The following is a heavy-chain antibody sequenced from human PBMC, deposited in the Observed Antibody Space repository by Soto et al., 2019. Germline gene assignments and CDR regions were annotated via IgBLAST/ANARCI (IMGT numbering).Heavy chain of an antibody. CDR2: MNPNSGNT. CDR3: ARVSEYYDYIWGSYRDYYMDV. D-gene: IGHD3-16*02. Sequence: VASVKVSCKASGYTFTSYDINWVRQATGQGLEWMGWMNPNSGNTGYAQKVQGRVTMTRNTSISTAYMELSSLRSEDTAVYYCARVSEYYDYIWGSYRDYYMDVWG. CDR1: GYTFTSYD. V-gene: IGHV1-8*01. J-gene: IGHJ6*03.